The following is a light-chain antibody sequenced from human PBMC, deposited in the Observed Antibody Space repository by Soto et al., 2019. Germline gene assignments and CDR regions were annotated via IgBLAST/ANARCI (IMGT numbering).Light chain of an antibody. CDR1: TSFVGTYNF. V-gene: IGLV2-23*01. CDR2: EGA. Sequence: QSALTQPASVSGSAGQSITISCTGTTSFVGTYNFVSWYQQHPGKAPQFLIYEGAKRPSGVSNRFSGSTSGSTASLTISGLQTEAEADYYCCSYVGASIYVFGTGTKLTVL. CDR3: CSYVGASIYV. J-gene: IGLJ1*01.